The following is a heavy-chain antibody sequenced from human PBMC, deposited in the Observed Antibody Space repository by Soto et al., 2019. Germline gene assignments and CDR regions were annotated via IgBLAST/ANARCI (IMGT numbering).Heavy chain of an antibody. CDR1: GFTFSSYA. J-gene: IGHJ2*01. CDR3: AQGLRGDFRDWYFDL. CDR2: ISYDGRNK. V-gene: IGHV3-30*18. Sequence: QVQLVESGGGVVQPGRSLRLSCEASGFTFSSYAMHWVRQAPGKGLEWVAVISYDGRNKYSADSVRGRFTISRDNSKNTRYLQMNSLRAEDTAVFYCAQGLRGDFRDWYFDLWGRGTLVTVSS. D-gene: IGHD2-21*02.